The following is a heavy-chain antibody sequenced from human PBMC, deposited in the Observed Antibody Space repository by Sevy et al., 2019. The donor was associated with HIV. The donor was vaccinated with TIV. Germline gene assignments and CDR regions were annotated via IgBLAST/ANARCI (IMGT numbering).Heavy chain of an antibody. CDR3: ASGKSGYGYALNY. D-gene: IGHD5-18*01. CDR2: IYSDETT. J-gene: IGHJ4*02. V-gene: IGHV3-66*01. Sequence: GGSLRLSCAASGFSVNSNYMTWVRQAPGKGLEGVSVIYSDETTYHADSVKDRFTISRDNSKNTLYLQMSSLRAEDTAIYYCASGKSGYGYALNYWGQGTLVTVSS. CDR1: GFSVNSNY.